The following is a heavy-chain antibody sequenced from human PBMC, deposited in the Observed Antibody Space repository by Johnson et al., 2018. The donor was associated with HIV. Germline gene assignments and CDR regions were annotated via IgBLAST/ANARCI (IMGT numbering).Heavy chain of an antibody. CDR1: GYTFSSYG. CDR2: TWYDGSNK. J-gene: IGHJ3*02. CDR3: ARSATGTTADAFDI. Sequence: QVQLVESGGGLVQPGRSLRLSCAASGYTFSSYGMHWVRQAQGKELEWVAVTWYDGSNKCYADPGKGRITNSRDNSKNTLYLKRNSLRAEDRAVYYWARSATGTTADAFDIWGQGTMVTVSS. V-gene: IGHV3-33*01. D-gene: IGHD1-7*01.